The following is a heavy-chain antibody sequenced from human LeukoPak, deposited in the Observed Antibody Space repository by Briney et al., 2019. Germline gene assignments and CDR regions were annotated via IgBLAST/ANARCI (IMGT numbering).Heavy chain of an antibody. CDR3: ARNYYDSSGYYQDAFDI. D-gene: IGHD3-22*01. CDR2: INPSGGST. Sequence: ASVKVSCKASGYTFTSYYMHWVRQAPGQGLEWMGIINPSGGSTSYAQKFQGRVTMTRDMSTSTVYMELSSLRSEDTAVYYCARNYYDSSGYYQDAFDIWGQGTMVTVSS. J-gene: IGHJ3*02. CDR1: GYTFTSYY. V-gene: IGHV1-46*01.